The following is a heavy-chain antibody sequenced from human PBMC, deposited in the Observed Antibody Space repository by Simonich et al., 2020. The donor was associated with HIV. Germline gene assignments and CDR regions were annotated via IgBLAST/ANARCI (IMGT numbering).Heavy chain of an antibody. CDR3: ARRHWSGWYYFDY. D-gene: IGHD6-19*01. J-gene: IGHJ4*02. CDR1: GFTFSSYW. Sequence: EVQLVESGGGLVQPGGSLRLSCAASGFTFSSYWMSWVRQAPGKGLEGVANIKQDGSEKYYVDSVKGRFTISRDNAKNSLYLQMNSLRAEDTAVYYCARRHWSGWYYFDYWGQGTLVTVSS. CDR2: IKQDGSEK. V-gene: IGHV3-7*01.